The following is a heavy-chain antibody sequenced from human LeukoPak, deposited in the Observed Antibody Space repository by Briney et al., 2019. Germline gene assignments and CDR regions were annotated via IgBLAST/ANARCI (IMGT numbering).Heavy chain of an antibody. D-gene: IGHD7-27*01. CDR3: AKSAKNWGSRYFDL. V-gene: IGHV3-7*01. Sequence: GGSLRLSCAASGFTFSSYWMSWVRQAPGKGLEWVANIKQDGSEKYYVDSVKGRFTISRDNAKNSLYLQMNSLRAENTAVYYCAKSAKNWGSRYFDLWGRGTLVTVSS. J-gene: IGHJ2*01. CDR1: GFTFSSYW. CDR2: IKQDGSEK.